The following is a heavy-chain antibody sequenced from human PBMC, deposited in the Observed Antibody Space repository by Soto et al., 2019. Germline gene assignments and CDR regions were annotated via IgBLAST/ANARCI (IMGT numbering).Heavy chain of an antibody. D-gene: IGHD6-19*01. Sequence: QVQLVESGGGVVQPGRSLRLSCAASGFTFSSYAMHWVRQAPGKGLEWVAVISYDGSNKYYADSVKGRFTISRDNSKNTLYLQMNSLRAEDTAVYYCARLDVAGGFDYWGQGTLVTVS. CDR2: ISYDGSNK. CDR3: ARLDVAGGFDY. J-gene: IGHJ4*02. V-gene: IGHV3-30-3*01. CDR1: GFTFSSYA.